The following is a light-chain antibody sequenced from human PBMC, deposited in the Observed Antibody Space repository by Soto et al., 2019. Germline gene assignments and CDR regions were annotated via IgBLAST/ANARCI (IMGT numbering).Light chain of an antibody. Sequence: DIQVTQSPASLSASVGDSVTITCRTNQGIRDEVAWYQQKPGKAPQRLIYSGFNLQSGVPSRFSGRGSGTEFTLTINSLQPEDFATYYCLQVRSFPWTFGQGTQV. CDR3: LQVRSFPWT. V-gene: IGKV1-17*01. CDR1: QGIRDE. J-gene: IGKJ1*01. CDR2: SGF.